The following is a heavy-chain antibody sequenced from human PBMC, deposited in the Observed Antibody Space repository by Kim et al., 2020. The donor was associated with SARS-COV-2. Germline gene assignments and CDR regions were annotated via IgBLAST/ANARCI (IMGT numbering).Heavy chain of an antibody. V-gene: IGHV3-30*18. D-gene: IGHD5-12*01. J-gene: IGHJ6*02. CDR3: AKDLGGLRSQGWNYYYYGMYV. CDR1: GFTFSSYG. Sequence: GGSLRLSCAASGFTFSSYGMHWVRQAPGKGLEWVAVISYDGSNKDYADSVKGRFTISRDNSKNTLYLQMNSLRAEDTAVYYCAKDLGGLRSQGWNYYYYGMYVWVQGTTVTVSS. CDR2: ISYDGSNK.